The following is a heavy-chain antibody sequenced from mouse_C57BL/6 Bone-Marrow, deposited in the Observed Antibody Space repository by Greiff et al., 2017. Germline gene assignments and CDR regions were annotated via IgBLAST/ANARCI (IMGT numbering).Heavy chain of an antibody. V-gene: IGHV1-4*01. CDR3: ARHYGSSDWYFDV. J-gene: IGHJ1*03. CDR1: GYTFTSYT. D-gene: IGHD1-1*01. Sequence: QVQLQQSGAELARPGASVKMSCKASGYTFTSYTMHWVKQRPGQGLEWIGYINPSSGYTTYNQKFKDKATLTADKSSSTAYMKLSSLTSEDSAVYDCARHYGSSDWYFDVWGTGTTVTVSS. CDR2: INPSSGYT.